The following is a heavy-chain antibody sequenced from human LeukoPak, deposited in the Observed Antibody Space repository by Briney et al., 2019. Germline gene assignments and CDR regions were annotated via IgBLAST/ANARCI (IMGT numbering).Heavy chain of an antibody. CDR1: GYTFTSYG. CDR2: ISTYNGNT. J-gene: IGHJ3*02. V-gene: IGHV1-18*01. CDR3: ARFRPTSYYYDSGGYSDAFDI. Sequence: GASVKVSCKASGYTFTSYGISWVRQAPGQGLEWMGWISTYNGNTNYAQKFQGRVTMTTDTSTSTASMELRGLRSDDTALYYCARFRPTSYYYDSGGYSDAFDIWGQGTMVTVSS. D-gene: IGHD3-22*01.